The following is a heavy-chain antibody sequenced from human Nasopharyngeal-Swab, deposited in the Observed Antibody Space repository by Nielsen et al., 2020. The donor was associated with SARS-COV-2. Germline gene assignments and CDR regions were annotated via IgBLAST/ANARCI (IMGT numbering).Heavy chain of an antibody. D-gene: IGHD1-1*01. V-gene: IGHV4-34*01. CDR3: ARGLERRFY. Sequence: LRLSCAVYGGSFSGYYWSWIRQPPGKGLEWIGEINHSGSTNYNPSLKSRVTISVETSKNQFSLKLSSVTAADTAVYYCARGLERRFYWGQGTLVTVSS. J-gene: IGHJ4*02. CDR2: INHSGST. CDR1: GGSFSGYY.